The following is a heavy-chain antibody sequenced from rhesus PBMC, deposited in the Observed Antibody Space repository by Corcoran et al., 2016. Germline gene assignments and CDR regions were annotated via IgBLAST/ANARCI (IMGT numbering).Heavy chain of an antibody. V-gene: IGHV4-127*01. D-gene: IGHD5-36*01. CDR3: VRVEYIYGSKYYYGLDS. CDR2: IGGSSDST. J-gene: IGHJ6*01. CDR1: GGSISDYYL. Sequence: QVQLQESGPGVVKPSATLSLTCAVSGGSISDYYLGRWTRQPTGNGLEGIGYIGGSSDSTNSNPSLRSRVTISKATSQNQCSLNLRSVTAADTAVYYCVRVEYIYGSKYYYGLDSWGQGVVVTVSS.